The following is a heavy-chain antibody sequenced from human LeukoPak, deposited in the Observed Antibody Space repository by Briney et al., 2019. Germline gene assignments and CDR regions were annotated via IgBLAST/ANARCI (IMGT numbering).Heavy chain of an antibody. CDR1: GFTFSSYG. V-gene: IGHV3-30*02. J-gene: IGHJ6*02. Sequence: GGSLRLSCAASGFTFSSYGMHWVRQAPGKGLEWVAFIRYDGSNKYYADSVKGRFTISRDNSKNTLYLQMNSLRAEDTAVYYCRNQFCTTLNSSYYYGMDVWGQGTTVTVSS. CDR2: IRYDGSNK. D-gene: IGHD1-1*01. CDR3: RNQFCTTLNSSYYYGMDV.